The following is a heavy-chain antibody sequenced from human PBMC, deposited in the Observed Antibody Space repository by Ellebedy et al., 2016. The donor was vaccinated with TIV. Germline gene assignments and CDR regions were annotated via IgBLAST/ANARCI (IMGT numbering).Heavy chain of an antibody. J-gene: IGHJ4*02. V-gene: IGHV3-66*01. CDR2: IYSGGST. D-gene: IGHD3-22*01. Sequence: PGGSLRLSCAASGFTVSSNYMSWVRQAPGKGLEWVSVIYSGGSTYYADSVKGRFTISRDNSKNTLYLQMNSLRAEDTAVYYCARELYDSSGYYQITDDYWGQGTLVTVSS. CDR3: ARELYDSSGYYQITDDY. CDR1: GFTVSSNY.